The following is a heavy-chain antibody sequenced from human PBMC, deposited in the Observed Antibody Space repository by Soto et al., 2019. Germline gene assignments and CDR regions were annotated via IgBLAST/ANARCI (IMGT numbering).Heavy chain of an antibody. CDR2: IIPIFGTA. D-gene: IGHD3-3*01. CDR1: GGTFSSYA. CDR3: ASSGWDDFWSGYPLDY. J-gene: IGHJ4*02. Sequence: QVQLVQSGAEVKKPGSSVKVSCKASGGTFSSYAISWVRQAPGQGLGWMGGIIPIFGTANYAQKFQGRVTITADKSTSTAYMELSSLRSEDTAVYYCASSGWDDFWSGYPLDYWGQGTLVTVSS. V-gene: IGHV1-69*06.